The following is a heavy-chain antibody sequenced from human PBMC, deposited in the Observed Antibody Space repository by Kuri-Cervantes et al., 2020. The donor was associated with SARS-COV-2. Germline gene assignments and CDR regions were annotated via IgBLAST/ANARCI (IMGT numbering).Heavy chain of an antibody. CDR1: GFTFSSYA. J-gene: IGHJ4*02. Sequence: GESLKISCAASGFTFSSYAMSWVRQAPGKGLEWVSAISGSGGSTCYADSVKGRFTISRDNSKNTLYLQMNSLRAEDTAVYYCAKVYCSSTSCYSFDYWGQGTLVTVSS. CDR3: AKVYCSSTSCYSFDY. V-gene: IGHV3-23*01. D-gene: IGHD2-2*01. CDR2: ISGSGGST.